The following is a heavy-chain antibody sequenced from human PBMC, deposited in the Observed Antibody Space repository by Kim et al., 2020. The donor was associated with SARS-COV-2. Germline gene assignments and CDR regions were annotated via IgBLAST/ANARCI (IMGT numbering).Heavy chain of an antibody. CDR2: ISSSGSTI. D-gene: IGHD3-10*01. V-gene: IGHV3-11*01. CDR3: ARGQSYYYGSGSYPPLLLY. Sequence: GGSLRLSCAASGFTFSDYYMSWIRQAPGKGLEWVSYISSSGSTIYYADSVKGRFTISRDNAKNSLYLQMNSLRAEDTAVYYCARGQSYYYGSGSYPPLLLYWGQGTLVTVSS. J-gene: IGHJ4*02. CDR1: GFTFSDYY.